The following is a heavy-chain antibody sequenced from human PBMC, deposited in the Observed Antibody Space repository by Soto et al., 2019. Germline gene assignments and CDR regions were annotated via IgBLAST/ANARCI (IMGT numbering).Heavy chain of an antibody. CDR2: IYYSGST. CDR3: ARVRGTPNWFDP. D-gene: IGHD1-1*01. Sequence: QVQLQESGPGLVKPSETLSLTCTVSGGSISSYYWSWIRQPPGKGLEWIGYIYYSGSTNYNPSLKRRVTISVDTSKTRFSLKLSSVTAADTAVYYWARVRGTPNWFDPWGQGTLVTVSS. CDR1: GGSISSYY. J-gene: IGHJ5*02. V-gene: IGHV4-59*01.